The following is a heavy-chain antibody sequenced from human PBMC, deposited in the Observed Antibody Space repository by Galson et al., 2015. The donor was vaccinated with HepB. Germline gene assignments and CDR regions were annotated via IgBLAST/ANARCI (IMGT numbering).Heavy chain of an antibody. CDR1: GGSISSSSYY. D-gene: IGHD3-10*01. J-gene: IGHJ4*02. CDR3: ARGRMSMVRGVISHFDY. V-gene: IGHV4-39*07. Sequence: TLSLTCTVSGGSISSSSYYWGWIRQPPGKGLEWIGSIYYSGSTFYNPSLKSRVTISVDTSKNQFSLKLSSVTAADTAVYYCARGRMSMVRGVISHFDYWGQGTLVTVSS. CDR2: IYYSGST.